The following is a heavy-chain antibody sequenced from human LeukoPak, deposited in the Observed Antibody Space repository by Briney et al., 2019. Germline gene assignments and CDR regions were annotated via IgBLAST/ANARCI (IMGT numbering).Heavy chain of an antibody. V-gene: IGHV3-23*01. J-gene: IGHJ4*02. D-gene: IGHD3-22*01. CDR3: AKGQRITMIVVVPPLD. CDR2: ISGSGGST. Sequence: GSLRLSCAASGFTFSSYAMSWVRQAPGKGLEWVSAISGSGGSTYYADSVKGRFTISRDNSKNTLYLQMNSLRAEDTAVYYCAKGQRITMIVVVPPLDWGQGTLVTVSS. CDR1: GFTFSSYA.